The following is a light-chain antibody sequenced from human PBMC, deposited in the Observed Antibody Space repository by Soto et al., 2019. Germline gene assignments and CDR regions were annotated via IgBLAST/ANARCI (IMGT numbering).Light chain of an antibody. J-gene: IGKJ4*01. CDR3: QQTTSFPLT. CDR2: AAS. V-gene: IGKV1-12*01. Sequence: DIQMTQSPSFVSASVGDRVTITCRASQGVSSWLVWYQHKPGRAPKLLIHAASILESGVPSRFSGGGSGTDFTLTISSLQGEDFSYYYCQQTTSFPLTFGGGTKVEIK. CDR1: QGVSSW.